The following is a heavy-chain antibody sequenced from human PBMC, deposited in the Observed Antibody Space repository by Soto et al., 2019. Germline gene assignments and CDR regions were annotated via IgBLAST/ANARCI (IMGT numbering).Heavy chain of an antibody. J-gene: IGHJ4*02. CDR3: ARVGYDFWSGYQYYFDY. CDR1: GGSISSGGYY. D-gene: IGHD3-3*01. CDR2: IYYSGRT. Sequence: QVQLQESGPGLVKPSQTLSLTCTVSGGSISSGGYYWSWIRQHPGKGLEWIGYIYYSGRTYYNPSLKSRVTISVDTTKNQFSLKLCSVTAADTAVYYCARVGYDFWSGYQYYFDYWGQGTLVTVSS. V-gene: IGHV4-31*03.